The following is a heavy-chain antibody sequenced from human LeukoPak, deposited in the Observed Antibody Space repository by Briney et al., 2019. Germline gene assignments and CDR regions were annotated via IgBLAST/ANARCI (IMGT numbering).Heavy chain of an antibody. Sequence: PSETLSLTCTVSGGSISSYYWSWIGQPPGKGLEWIGYIYYSGSTNYNPSLKSRVTISVDTSKNQFSLKLSSVTAADTAVYYCARDLTAAAGIGRAYYYYYMDVWGKGTTVTVSS. V-gene: IGHV4-59*01. CDR1: GGSISSYY. J-gene: IGHJ6*03. CDR2: IYYSGST. D-gene: IGHD6-13*01. CDR3: ARDLTAAAGIGRAYYYYYMDV.